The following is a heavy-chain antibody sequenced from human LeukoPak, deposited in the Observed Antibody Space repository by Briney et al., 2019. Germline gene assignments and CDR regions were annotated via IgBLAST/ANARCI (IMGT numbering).Heavy chain of an antibody. CDR2: ISSSGSTI. CDR1: GVTISTYD. J-gene: IGHJ6*04. V-gene: IGHV3-48*03. Sequence: PGGSLRLSCAASGVTISTYDINWVSQAPGRGLEWVSYISSSGSTIYYADSVKGRFTISRDNAKNLLYLQMNSLRAEDTAVYYCARATSGNGMDVWGKGTTVTVSS. D-gene: IGHD1-26*01. CDR3: ARATSGNGMDV.